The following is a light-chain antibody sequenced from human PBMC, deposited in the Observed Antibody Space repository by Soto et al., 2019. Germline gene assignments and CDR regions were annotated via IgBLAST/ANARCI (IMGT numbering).Light chain of an antibody. CDR2: AAS. J-gene: IGKJ2*01. V-gene: IGKV1-17*01. CDR3: LQHNRYSYT. Sequence: DIQMTQSPSSLSASVGDRVTITCRASQGIRNDLGWYQQKPGKDPKRLIYAASSFQREVRSRFSGSGSGTAFTLSIASLQPEDFATYSCLQHNRYSYTFGHGTKLELK. CDR1: QGIRND.